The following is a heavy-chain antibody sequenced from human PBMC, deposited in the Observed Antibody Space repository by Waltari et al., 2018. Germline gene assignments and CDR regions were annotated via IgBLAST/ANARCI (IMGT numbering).Heavy chain of an antibody. CDR1: GFSVRNNY. Sequence: EVQLVETGGGLIQPGGSLRLSCVDSGFSVRNNYMTWVRQAPGKGLEWVSLIFSSGATYYAESLKGRFTMSRDNSKNTVYLYMNSLRVEDTAVYYCARGYGDYGFDYWGQGTLVTVSA. V-gene: IGHV3-53*02. D-gene: IGHD5-12*01. CDR2: IFSSGAT. J-gene: IGHJ4*02. CDR3: ARGYGDYGFDY.